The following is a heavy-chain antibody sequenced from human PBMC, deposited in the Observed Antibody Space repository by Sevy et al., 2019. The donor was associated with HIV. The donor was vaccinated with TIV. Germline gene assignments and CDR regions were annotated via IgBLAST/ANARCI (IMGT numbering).Heavy chain of an antibody. CDR3: ARERLAVAGIGYYFDY. CDR2: IWYDGTNK. CDR1: RFTFSSYG. Sequence: GSLRLSCAASRFTFSSYGMHWVRQAPGKGLEWVAVIWYDGTNKEYADSVKGRFTISRDNSKNTLYLQMSSLRADDTAVYYCARERLAVAGIGYYFDYWGQGTLVTVSS. V-gene: IGHV3-33*01. J-gene: IGHJ4*02. D-gene: IGHD6-19*01.